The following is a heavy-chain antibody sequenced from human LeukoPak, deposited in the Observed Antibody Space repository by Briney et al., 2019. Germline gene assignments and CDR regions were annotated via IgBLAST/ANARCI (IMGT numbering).Heavy chain of an antibody. Sequence: ASVKVSCKASAYTFTCYYMHWVRQAPGQGLEWMGLINPTGGSTGYAQKFQGRVTMTRDMSTSTDYMELSSLRSEDTAIYYCARDNSVGDNAWWFDPWGQGTLVTVSS. CDR1: AYTFTCYY. CDR2: INPTGGST. J-gene: IGHJ5*02. CDR3: ARDNSVGDNAWWFDP. D-gene: IGHD1-26*01. V-gene: IGHV1-46*01.